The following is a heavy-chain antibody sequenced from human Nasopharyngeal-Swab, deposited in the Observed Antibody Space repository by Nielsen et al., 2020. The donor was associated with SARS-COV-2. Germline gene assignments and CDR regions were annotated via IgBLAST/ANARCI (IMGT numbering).Heavy chain of an antibody. CDR2: IYHIGTT. CDR1: GGSISSSNW. Sequence: GSLRLSCAVSGGSISSSNWWSWVRQPPGKGLESIGEIYHIGTTYYNPSLKSRVTISVDTSKNQFSLKLSSVTAADTAVYYCARHASKVFYPLYSSGWYASHFDYWGQGTLVTVSS. J-gene: IGHJ4*02. CDR3: ARHASKVFYPLYSSGWYASHFDY. V-gene: IGHV4-4*02. D-gene: IGHD6-19*01.